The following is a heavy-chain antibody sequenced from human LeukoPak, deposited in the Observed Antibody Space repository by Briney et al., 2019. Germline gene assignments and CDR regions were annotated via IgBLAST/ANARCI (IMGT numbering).Heavy chain of an antibody. CDR1: GYTLTRNY. CDR2: INPSGGST. V-gene: IGHV1-46*01. CDR3: ARQIAVAGPLGYFDY. D-gene: IGHD6-13*01. Sequence: ASVKVSCKGSGYTLTRNYLHWVRQAPGQGLEWMAIINPSGGSTTYAQKFQGRVTMTRDTSTSTVYMELSSLRSEDTAVYYCARQIAVAGPLGYFDYWGQGTLVTVSS. J-gene: IGHJ4*02.